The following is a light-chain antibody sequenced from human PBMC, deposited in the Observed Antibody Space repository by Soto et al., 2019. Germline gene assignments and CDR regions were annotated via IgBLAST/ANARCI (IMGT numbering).Light chain of an antibody. V-gene: IGKV3-20*01. CDR2: DAS. CDR1: QSVSSN. CDR3: QQYGSSPT. J-gene: IGKJ4*01. Sequence: EIVMTQSPATLSVSPGERATLSCWASQSVSSNLAWYQQKPGQAPRLLIYDASNRATGIPDRFTGGGAGTGFTLTISRLEPEDSAVYYCQQYGSSPTFGGGTKVDIK.